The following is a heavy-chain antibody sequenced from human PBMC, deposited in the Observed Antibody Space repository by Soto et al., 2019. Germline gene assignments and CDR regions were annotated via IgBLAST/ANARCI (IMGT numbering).Heavy chain of an antibody. CDR1: GFSISYYS. CDR2: ISNTGGNT. Sequence: GESLCLSCVVSGFSISYYSMSWVRQAPGKGLEWLSPISNTGGNTYYPDPVNGRFKTPRDNSKNSLYVLKNGLTAEETTVYYCAKYARSNWSFFDYWGQGTVVTVSS. V-gene: IGHV3-23*01. D-gene: IGHD6-13*01. J-gene: IGHJ4*02. CDR3: AKYARSNWSFFDY.